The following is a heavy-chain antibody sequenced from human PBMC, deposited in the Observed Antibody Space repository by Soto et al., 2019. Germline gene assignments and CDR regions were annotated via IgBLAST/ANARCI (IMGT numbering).Heavy chain of an antibody. CDR3: TTLTYYYLWSGYPDAFDF. V-gene: IGHV3-15*01. J-gene: IGHJ3*01. D-gene: IGHD3-3*01. CDR1: GFTFSNAW. CDR2: IKSKTDGGTT. Sequence: PGGSLRLSCAASGFTFSNAWMSWVRQAPGKGLEWVGRIKSKTDGGTTDYAAPVKGRFTISRDDSKNTLYLQMNSLKTEDTAVYYCTTLTYYYLWSGYPDAFDFWGQGTMVTGSS.